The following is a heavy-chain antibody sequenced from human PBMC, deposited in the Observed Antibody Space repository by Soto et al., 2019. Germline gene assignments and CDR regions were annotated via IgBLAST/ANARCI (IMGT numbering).Heavy chain of an antibody. V-gene: IGHV6-1*01. J-gene: IGHJ6*02. CDR1: GDSVSSNSAA. Sequence: PSQALSLTCAISGDSVSSNSAAWNWIRQSPSRGLEWLGRTYYRSKWYNDYAVSVKSRITINPDTSKNQFSLQLNSVTPEDTAVYYCARDLAARRIYYYYGMDVWGQGTTVTV. CDR3: ARDLAARRIYYYYGMDV. CDR2: TYYRSKWYN. D-gene: IGHD6-6*01.